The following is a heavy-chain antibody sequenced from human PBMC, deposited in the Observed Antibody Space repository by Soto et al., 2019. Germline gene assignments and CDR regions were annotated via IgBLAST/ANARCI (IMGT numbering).Heavy chain of an antibody. Sequence: SVKVSCKASGFTFTSSAVQWVRQARGQRLEWIGWIVVGSGNTNYAQKFQERVTITRDMSTSTAYMELSSLRSEDTAVYYCAADFTYYYDSSGGGDYWGQGTLVTVSS. D-gene: IGHD3-22*01. J-gene: IGHJ4*02. V-gene: IGHV1-58*01. CDR2: IVVGSGNT. CDR3: AADFTYYYDSSGGGDY. CDR1: GFTFTSSA.